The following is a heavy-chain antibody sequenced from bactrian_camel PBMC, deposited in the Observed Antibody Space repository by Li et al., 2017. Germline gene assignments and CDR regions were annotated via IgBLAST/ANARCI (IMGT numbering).Heavy chain of an antibody. Sequence: HVQLVESGGGSVQAGGTLRFACKASGYTTTRMCMGWFRQAPGKEREEVARVDIDGHINYADSVKGRFTISRDNANNILYLQMNSLKPEDTAMYYCTRDRGLAVAAGSFDYWAQGTQVTVS. CDR1: GYTTTRMC. CDR2: VDIDGHI. CDR3: TRDRGLAVAAGSFDY. V-gene: IGHV3S6*01. D-gene: IGHD6*01. J-gene: IGHJ6*01.